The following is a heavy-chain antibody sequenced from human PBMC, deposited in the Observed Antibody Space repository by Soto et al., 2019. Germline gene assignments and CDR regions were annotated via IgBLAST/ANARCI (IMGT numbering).Heavy chain of an antibody. CDR3: AKRRGAGGHFDY. D-gene: IGHD2-15*01. CDR2: VSIGGST. V-gene: IGHV3-23*01. J-gene: IGHJ4*02. CDR1: GFTFSGYA. Sequence: PVGSLRLSCAASGFTFSGYAMGWVRQGPGKGLEWVAVVSIGGSTHYADSGRGRFTISRDNSKNTLSLQMNSLTAEDTAVYFCAKRRGAGGHFDYWGQGALVTVSS.